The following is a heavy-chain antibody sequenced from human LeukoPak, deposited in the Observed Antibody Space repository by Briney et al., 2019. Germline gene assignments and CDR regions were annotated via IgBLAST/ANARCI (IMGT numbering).Heavy chain of an antibody. Sequence: PGGSLRLSCAASGFTISSNYMGWVRQAPGKGLEWVSVIYTGGSTYYADSVKGRFTISRDTSKNTLDLQINSLRAEDTAVYYCASNYGGWGQGTLVTVSS. J-gene: IGHJ4*02. CDR1: GFTISSNY. CDR2: IYTGGST. D-gene: IGHD4-11*01. CDR3: ASNYGG. V-gene: IGHV3-53*01.